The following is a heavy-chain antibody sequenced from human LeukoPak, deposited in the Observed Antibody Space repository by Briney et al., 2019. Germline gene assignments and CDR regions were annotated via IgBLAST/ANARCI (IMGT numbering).Heavy chain of an antibody. Sequence: ASVKVSCKASGYTFTGYYMHWVRQAPGQGLEWMGWINPNSGGTNYAQKFQGRVTMTRDTSISTAYMELSRLRSDDTAVYYCARDLSYCSGGSCYGGHYYYYYYMDVWGKGTTVTVSS. CDR1: GYTFTGYY. CDR2: INPNSGGT. CDR3: ARDLSYCSGGSCYGGHYYYYYYMDV. V-gene: IGHV1-2*02. J-gene: IGHJ6*03. D-gene: IGHD2-15*01.